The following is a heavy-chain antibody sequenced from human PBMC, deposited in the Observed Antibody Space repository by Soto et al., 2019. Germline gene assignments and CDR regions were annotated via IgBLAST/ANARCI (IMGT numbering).Heavy chain of an antibody. Sequence: ASVKFSCKASGYTFTGYYMHWVRQAPGQGLEWMGWINPNSGGTNYAQKFQGRVTMTRDTSISTAYMELSRLRSDDTAVYYCARDPVYSSSWYPSYYFDYWGQGTLVTVSS. D-gene: IGHD6-13*01. CDR2: INPNSGGT. J-gene: IGHJ4*02. CDR1: GYTFTGYY. V-gene: IGHV1-2*02. CDR3: ARDPVYSSSWYPSYYFDY.